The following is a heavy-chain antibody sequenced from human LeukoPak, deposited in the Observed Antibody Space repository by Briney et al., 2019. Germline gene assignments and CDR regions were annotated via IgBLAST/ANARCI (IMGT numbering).Heavy chain of an antibody. Sequence: PSQTLSLTCNVSGGSISRGSYYWSWIRQPAGKGLEWIGRIFSSGSINYNPSLKSRLTISIDTSRNQFSLKLSSVTAADTAVYYCARGGWDALDIWGQGTMVTVSS. CDR2: IFSSGSI. V-gene: IGHV4-61*02. CDR1: GGSISRGSYY. CDR3: ARGGWDALDI. J-gene: IGHJ3*02. D-gene: IGHD3-10*01.